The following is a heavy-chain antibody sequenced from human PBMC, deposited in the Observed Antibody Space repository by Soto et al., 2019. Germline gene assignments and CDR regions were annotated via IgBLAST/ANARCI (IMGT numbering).Heavy chain of an antibody. J-gene: IGHJ6*02. Sequence: PSETLSLTCTVSGGSISSSSYYWGWIRQPPGKGLEWIGSIYYSGSTYYNPSLKSRVTISVDTSKNQFSLKLSSVTAADTAVYYCARRHSGSFPYYYYGMDVWGQGTTVTVSS. CDR1: GGSISSSSYY. CDR2: IYYSGST. CDR3: ARRHSGSFPYYYYGMDV. D-gene: IGHD1-26*01. V-gene: IGHV4-39*01.